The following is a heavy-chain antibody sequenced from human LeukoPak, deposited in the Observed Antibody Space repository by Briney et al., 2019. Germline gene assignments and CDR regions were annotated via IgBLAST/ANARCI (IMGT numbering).Heavy chain of an antibody. Sequence: PSETLSLTCIVSGGSISSYYWSWIRQTPGKGLEWIGYIHYSGTTNYNPSLKSRVTISVDTSKNQFSLKLSSVTAADTAVYYCARSRSSSSLLDFDYWGQGTLVTVSS. CDR3: ARSRSSSSLLDFDY. CDR1: GGSISSYY. D-gene: IGHD6-13*01. CDR2: IHYSGTT. J-gene: IGHJ4*02. V-gene: IGHV4-59*08.